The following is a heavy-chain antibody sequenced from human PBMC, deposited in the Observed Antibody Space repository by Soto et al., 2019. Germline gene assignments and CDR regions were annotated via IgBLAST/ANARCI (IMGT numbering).Heavy chain of an antibody. V-gene: IGHV3-30*18. D-gene: IGHD6-6*01. CDR1: GFTFSSYG. CDR3: AKDGEQLDYDAFDI. CDR2: ISYDGSNK. Sequence: QVQLVESGGGVVQPGRSLRLSCAASGFTFSSYGMHWVRQAPGKGLEWVAVISYDGSNKYYADSVKGRFTISRDNSKNTLYLQMNSLRAEDTAVYYCAKDGEQLDYDAFDIWGQGTMVTVSS. J-gene: IGHJ3*02.